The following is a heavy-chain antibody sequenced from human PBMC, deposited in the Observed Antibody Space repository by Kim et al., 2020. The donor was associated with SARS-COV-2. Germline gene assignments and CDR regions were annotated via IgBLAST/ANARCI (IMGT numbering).Heavy chain of an antibody. CDR1: GFTFSSYG. D-gene: IGHD6-13*01. Sequence: GGSLRLSCAASGFTFSSYGMHWVRQAPGKGLEWVAVIWYDGSNKYYADSVKGRFTISRDNSKNTLYLQMNSLRAEDTAVYYCAREQQLDYYYYYGMDVWGQEPTVTVSS. CDR2: IWYDGSNK. CDR3: AREQQLDYYYYYGMDV. J-gene: IGHJ6*02. V-gene: IGHV3-33*01.